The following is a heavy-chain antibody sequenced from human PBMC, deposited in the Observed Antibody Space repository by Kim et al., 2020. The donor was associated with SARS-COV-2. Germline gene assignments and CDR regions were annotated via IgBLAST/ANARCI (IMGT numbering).Heavy chain of an antibody. CDR1: GFTFSSYA. Sequence: GGSLRLSCAASGFTFSSYAMHWVRQAPGKGLEWVAVISYDGSNKYYVDSVKGRFTISRDNSKNTLYLQMNSLRAEDTAVYYCARETDHDYGDYPNWFDPWGQGTLVTVSS. J-gene: IGHJ5*02. CDR3: ARETDHDYGDYPNWFDP. D-gene: IGHD4-17*01. V-gene: IGHV3-30*04. CDR2: ISYDGSNK.